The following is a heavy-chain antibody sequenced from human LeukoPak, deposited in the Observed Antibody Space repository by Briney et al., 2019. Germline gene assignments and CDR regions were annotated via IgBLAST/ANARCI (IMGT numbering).Heavy chain of an antibody. CDR3: AKNGHFWRIDYYYYMDV. J-gene: IGHJ6*03. V-gene: IGHV3-23*01. D-gene: IGHD3-3*02. CDR2: IRGSGGSA. CDR1: GFTFSFSA. Sequence: GGSLILSCEASGFTFSFSAMSWVRQAPGSGLQWVSTIRGSGGSAFYADSVKGRFTISRDNSKNTLYLQMQSLRAEDTAVYFCAKNGHFWRIDYYYYMDVWGKGTTVTVSS.